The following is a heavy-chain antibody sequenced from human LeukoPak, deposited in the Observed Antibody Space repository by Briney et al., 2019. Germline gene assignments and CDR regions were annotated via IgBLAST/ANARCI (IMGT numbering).Heavy chain of an antibody. J-gene: IGHJ4*02. CDR2: ISGSGGST. Sequence: GGPLRLSCAASGFTFSSYAMSWVRQAPGRGLEWVSAISGSGGSTYYADSVKGRFTISRDNSKNTLYLQMNSLRAEDTAVYYCAKVGSSSWYVPYYFDYWGQGTLVTVSS. CDR1: GFTFSSYA. D-gene: IGHD6-13*01. V-gene: IGHV3-23*01. CDR3: AKVGSSSWYVPYYFDY.